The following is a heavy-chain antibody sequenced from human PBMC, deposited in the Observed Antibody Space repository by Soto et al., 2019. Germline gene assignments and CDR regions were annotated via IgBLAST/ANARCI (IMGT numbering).Heavy chain of an antibody. CDR3: ARGRWLRSSFDY. J-gene: IGHJ4*02. V-gene: IGHV4-34*01. CDR1: GGSFRGYY. CDR2: INHSGSN. D-gene: IGHD5-12*01. Sequence: QVQLQQWSAGLLKPAETLSLTCAVYGGSFRGYYWSWIRKPPGKWLEWIGEINHSGSNNYNPSLKSRVTISVDAAKNQSSLKLSSVTAADKDVYYCARGRWLRSSFDYWGQGTLVTVSS.